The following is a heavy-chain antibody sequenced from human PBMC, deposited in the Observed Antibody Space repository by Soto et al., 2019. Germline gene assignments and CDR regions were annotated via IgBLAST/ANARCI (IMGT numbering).Heavy chain of an antibody. D-gene: IGHD6-6*01. CDR1: GYSFTSYW. V-gene: IGHV5-10-1*01. CDR3: ASHYSSSHYGMDV. Sequence: PGESLKISCKGSGYSFTSYWISCVRQMPGKGLEWMGRTDPSDSYTNYSPSFQGHVTISADKSISTAYLQWSSLKASDTAMYYCASHYSSSHYGMDVWGQGTTVTVSS. CDR2: TDPSDSYT. J-gene: IGHJ6*02.